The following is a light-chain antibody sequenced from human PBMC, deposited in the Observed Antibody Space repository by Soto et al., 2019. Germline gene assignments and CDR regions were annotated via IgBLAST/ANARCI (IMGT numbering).Light chain of an antibody. Sequence: EIVMTQSPVTLSVSPGERATLSCRASQSVTNSYLAWYQQKPGQAPRLLIYGASTRATGIPARFSGSGSGTEFTLTISSRQSEDFAVYYCQQYNTWPPITFGQGTRLEI. CDR3: QQYNTWPPIT. V-gene: IGKV3-15*01. CDR2: GAS. J-gene: IGKJ5*01. CDR1: QSVTNSY.